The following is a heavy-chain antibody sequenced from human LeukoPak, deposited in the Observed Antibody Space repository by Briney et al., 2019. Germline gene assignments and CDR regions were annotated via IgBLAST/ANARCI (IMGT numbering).Heavy chain of an antibody. CDR2: ISGSGGST. Sequence: GGSLRLSCAASGFTFSSYAMSWVRQAPGKGLEWVSAISGSGGSTYYADSVKGRFTISRDNSKNNLYLQMNSLRAEDTAVYYCAKVMTRTMVRGVPPSDYWGQGTLVTVSS. CDR3: AKVMTRTMVRGVPPSDY. D-gene: IGHD3-10*01. V-gene: IGHV3-23*01. J-gene: IGHJ4*02. CDR1: GFTFSSYA.